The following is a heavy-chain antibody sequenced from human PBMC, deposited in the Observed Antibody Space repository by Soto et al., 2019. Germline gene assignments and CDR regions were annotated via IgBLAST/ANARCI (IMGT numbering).Heavy chain of an antibody. D-gene: IGHD2-2*01. V-gene: IGHV1-3*01. CDR2: INAGNGNT. J-gene: IGHJ5*02. Sequence: VSVTVYCQAAGYTFTSYAMHLVRQAPGQRLEWMGWINAGNGNTKYSQKFQGRVTITRDTSASTAYMELSSLRSEDTAVYYCASGSVVPAAIEFDPWGQGTLVTVSS. CDR3: ASGSVVPAAIEFDP. CDR1: GYTFTSYA.